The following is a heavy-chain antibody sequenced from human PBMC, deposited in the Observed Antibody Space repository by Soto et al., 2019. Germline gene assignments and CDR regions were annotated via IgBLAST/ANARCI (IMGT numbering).Heavy chain of an antibody. D-gene: IGHD6-13*01. CDR2: IWNDGNGY. CDR1: GFNFNNYG. J-gene: IGHJ6*02. CDR3: ARRQISPPTRGAASARGGMDV. Sequence: QVQLVESGGGVVQPGRSLRLSCAASGFNFNNYGMHWVRQAPGKGLEWVAVIWNDGNGYYYANSVKGRFTISRDHSKNTLDLQMSSLRDEDTAVYYCARRQISPPTRGAASARGGMDVWGQGTTVTVSS. V-gene: IGHV3-33*01.